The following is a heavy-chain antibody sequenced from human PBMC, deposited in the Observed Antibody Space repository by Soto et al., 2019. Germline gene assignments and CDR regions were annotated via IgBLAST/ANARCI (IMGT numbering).Heavy chain of an antibody. CDR1: GFTFSTYS. Sequence: EVQLVESGGGLIQPGGSLRLSCAASGFTFSTYSMNWDRQAPGKGLEWVSYISSSGGTIYYADSVKGRFTISRDNAKNSLYLQMNSLRDEDTAVYYCARGADIAAAEANDYWGQGTLVTVSS. CDR2: ISSSGGTI. CDR3: ARGADIAAAEANDY. J-gene: IGHJ4*02. V-gene: IGHV3-48*02. D-gene: IGHD6-13*01.